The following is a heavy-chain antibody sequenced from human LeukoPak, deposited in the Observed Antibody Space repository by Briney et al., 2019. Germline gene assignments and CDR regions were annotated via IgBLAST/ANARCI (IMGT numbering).Heavy chain of an antibody. CDR3: ARSVSNWFDP. V-gene: IGHV4-39*01. Sequence: PSETLSLTCTVSGGSISSSSYYWGWIRQPPGTGLEWIGSIYYSGSTYYNPSLKSRVTISVDTSKNQFSLKLSSVTAADTAVYYCARSVSNWFDPWGQGTLVTVSS. CDR1: GGSISSSSYY. CDR2: IYYSGST. J-gene: IGHJ5*02.